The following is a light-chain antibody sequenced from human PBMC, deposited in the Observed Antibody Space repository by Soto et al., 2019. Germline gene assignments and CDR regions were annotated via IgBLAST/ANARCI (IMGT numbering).Light chain of an antibody. CDR2: DAS. CDR1: QSVSSY. CDR3: QQRSNWPPT. Sequence: EIVWTQSPGTLSLSPGERATLSCRASQSVSSYLAWYQQKPDQAPSLLIYDASNRATGIPARFSGSGSGTDFTLTISSLEPEDFAVYYCQQRSNWPPTFGQGTRLEIK. V-gene: IGKV3-11*01. J-gene: IGKJ5*01.